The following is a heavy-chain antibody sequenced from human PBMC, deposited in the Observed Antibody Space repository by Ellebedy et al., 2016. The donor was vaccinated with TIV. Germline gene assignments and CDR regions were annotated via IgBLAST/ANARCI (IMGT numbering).Heavy chain of an antibody. CDR3: ARDRYGMDV. CDR1: GVSISSSNW. CDR2: IYYSGST. V-gene: IGHV4-4*02. J-gene: IGHJ6*02. Sequence: SETLSLXCAVSGVSISSSNWWRWVRQPPGKGLEWIGYIYYSGSTNYNPSLKSRVTISVDTSKNQFSLKLSSVTAADTAVYYCARDRYGMDVWGQGTTVTVSS.